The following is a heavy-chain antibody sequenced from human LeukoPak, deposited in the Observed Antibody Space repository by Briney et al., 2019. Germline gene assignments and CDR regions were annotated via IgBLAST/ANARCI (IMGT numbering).Heavy chain of an antibody. D-gene: IGHD3-10*01. CDR2: IYYSGTT. CDR1: FGSISTTNYY. Sequence: SETLSLTCSVSFGSISTTNYYWGWIRQPPGKGLEWIGSIYYSGTTYYDPSLKSRVTISVDWSKNQFSLKLSSVTAADTAVYYCTRHDSHLTSARGCNFDSWGRGTLVT. CDR3: TRHDSHLTSARGCNFDS. V-gene: IGHV4-39*01. J-gene: IGHJ4*02.